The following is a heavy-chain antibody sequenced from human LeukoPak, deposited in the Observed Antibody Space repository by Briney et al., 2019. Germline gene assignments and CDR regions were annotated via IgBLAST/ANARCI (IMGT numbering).Heavy chain of an antibody. CDR2: INHNGNVN. V-gene: IGHV3-7*03. CDR1: GFTFSSYW. J-gene: IGHJ6*02. CDR3: ARGGGLDV. D-gene: IGHD3-16*01. Sequence: GRSLRLSCAASGFTFSSYWMDWARQAPGKGLEWVASINHNGNVNYYVDSVKGRFTISRDNAKNSLYLQMSNLRAEDTAVYFCARGGGLDVWGQGATVTVSS.